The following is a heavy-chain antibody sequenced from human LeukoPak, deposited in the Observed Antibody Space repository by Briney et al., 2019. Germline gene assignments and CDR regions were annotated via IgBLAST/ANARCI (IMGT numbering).Heavy chain of an antibody. Sequence: GGSLRLSCAASGFTFSSNTMSWVRQAPGRGLAWVSAIDGSGVTTFYADSVKGRFTISRDNSKNTLFLQMNSLRAEDTAIYCCTKRTPEYSSSWCLDYWGQGTLVTVSS. CDR2: IDGSGVTT. J-gene: IGHJ4*02. CDR1: GFTFSSNT. CDR3: TKRTPEYSSSWCLDY. V-gene: IGHV3-23*01. D-gene: IGHD6-13*01.